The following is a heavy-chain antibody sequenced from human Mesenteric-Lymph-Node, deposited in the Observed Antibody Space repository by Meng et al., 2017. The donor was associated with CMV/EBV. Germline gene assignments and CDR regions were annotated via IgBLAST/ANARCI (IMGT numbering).Heavy chain of an antibody. J-gene: IGHJ6*02. D-gene: IGHD3-10*01. CDR3: VRRITLVRESGMDV. V-gene: IGHV3-74*01. Sequence: LKISCAASGFTFSNYWMHWVRQAPGKGLVWVSRTNSDGRSTSYADSVKGRFTISRDNAKNTLYLQMNSLRAEDTAVYYCVRRITLVRESGMDVWGQGTTVTVSS. CDR1: GFTFSNYW. CDR2: TNSDGRST.